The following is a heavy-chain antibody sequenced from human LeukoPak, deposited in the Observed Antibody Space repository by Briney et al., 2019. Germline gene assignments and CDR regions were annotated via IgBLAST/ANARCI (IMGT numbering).Heavy chain of an antibody. CDR1: GFTFNDFA. D-gene: IGHD4-17*01. Sequence: GRSLRLSCAAPGFTFNDFAMHWVRQAPGKGLEWVSVISTNSGHTYYVDSVKGRFTISRDDSRNTLYLQMNNLRVEDTAIYYCAKRSSVTISPDYWGPGTLVTVSS. J-gene: IGHJ4*02. V-gene: IGHV3-23*01. CDR2: ISTNSGHT. CDR3: AKRSSVTISPDY.